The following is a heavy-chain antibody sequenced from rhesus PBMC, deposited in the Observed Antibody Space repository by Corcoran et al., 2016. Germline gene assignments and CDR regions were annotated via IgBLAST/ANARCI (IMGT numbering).Heavy chain of an antibody. D-gene: IGHD3-16*01. CDR1: GYTFTSYY. CDR2: INPSNDNP. Sequence: QVQLVQSGAEVKKPGTSVRLSCKASGYTFTSYYIHWVRQAPGQVLEWMGWINPSNDNPGYAKKFQGRVTMTRDTSTSTAYMELNSLRSDDTAVYYCARYYSGSQGLDFWGQGLRVTVSS. V-gene: IGHV1-200*01. J-gene: IGHJ3*01. CDR3: ARYYSGSQGLDF.